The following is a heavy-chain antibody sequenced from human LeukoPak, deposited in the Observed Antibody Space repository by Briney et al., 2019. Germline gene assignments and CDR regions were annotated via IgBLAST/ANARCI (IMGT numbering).Heavy chain of an antibody. Sequence: SVKVSCKASGGTFSSYAISWVRQAPGQGLEWMGRIIPILGIANYAQKFQGRVTITADKSTSTAYMELSSLRSEDTAVYYCARDSGSYRLPSHDAFDIWGQGTMVTVSS. V-gene: IGHV1-69*04. CDR2: IIPILGIA. CDR1: GGTFSSYA. CDR3: ARDSGSYRLPSHDAFDI. D-gene: IGHD1-26*01. J-gene: IGHJ3*02.